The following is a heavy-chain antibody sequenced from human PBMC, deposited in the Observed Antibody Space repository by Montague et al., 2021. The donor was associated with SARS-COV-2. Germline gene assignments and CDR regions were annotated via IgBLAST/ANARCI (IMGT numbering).Heavy chain of an antibody. D-gene: IGHD1-26*01. CDR3: AGREGALYCFDF. CDR1: GGSFTYFY. CDR2: MSSTGAT. J-gene: IGHJ4*02. V-gene: IGHV4-59*12. Sequence: SETLSLTCAVSGGSFTYFYWSWIRQSPGKGLEWIGEMSSTGATNYNPSFKSRSTISVDTSNSQLSLRVNSVTAAGTAVYYCAGREGALYCFDFWGQGTLVTVSS.